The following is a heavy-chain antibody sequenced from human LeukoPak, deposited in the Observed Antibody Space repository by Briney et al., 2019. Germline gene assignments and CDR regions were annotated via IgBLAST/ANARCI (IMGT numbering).Heavy chain of an antibody. CDR2: IKSKTDGGTT. D-gene: IGHD2-2*01. J-gene: IGHJ4*02. V-gene: IGHV3-15*01. Sequence: GGSLRLSCAASGFTFSNAWMSWVRQALGKGLEWVGRIKSKTDGGTTDYAAPVRGRFTISRDDSKNTLYLQMNSLKAEDTAVYYCTTRDCSSTDCPYYFNYWGQGTLVTVSS. CDR1: GFTFSNAW. CDR3: TTRDCSSTDCPYYFNY.